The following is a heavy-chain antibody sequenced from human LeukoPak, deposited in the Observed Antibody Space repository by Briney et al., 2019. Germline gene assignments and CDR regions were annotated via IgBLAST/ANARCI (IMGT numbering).Heavy chain of an antibody. D-gene: IGHD3-22*01. CDR1: GYTFTSYG. CDR2: LCDDNGNT. V-gene: IGHV1-18*01. J-gene: IGHJ4*02. CDR3: ARDRPVYYDSSGSLFDY. Sequence: ASVKVSCKASGYTFTSYGISWVRQAPGQGLEWMGWLCDDNGNTNYEQKLQGRVTMTTDTSTSTAYMEPRSLRSDDTAVYYCARDRPVYYDSSGSLFDYWGQGTLVTVSS.